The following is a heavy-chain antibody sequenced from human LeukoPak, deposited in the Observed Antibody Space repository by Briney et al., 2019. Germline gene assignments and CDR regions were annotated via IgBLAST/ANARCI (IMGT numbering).Heavy chain of an antibody. J-gene: IGHJ4*02. CDR2: ISGSGGST. Sequence: GGSLRLSCAASGFTFSSYAMSWVRQAPGKGLEWVSAISGSGGSTHYADSVKGRFTISRDNSKNTLYLQMNSLRAEDTAVYYCANSGYCSSTSCYLVPKNFDYWGQGTLVTVSS. V-gene: IGHV3-23*01. D-gene: IGHD2-2*01. CDR3: ANSGYCSSTSCYLVPKNFDY. CDR1: GFTFSSYA.